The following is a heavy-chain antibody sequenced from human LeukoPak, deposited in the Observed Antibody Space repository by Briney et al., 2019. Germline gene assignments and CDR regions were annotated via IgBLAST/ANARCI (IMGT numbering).Heavy chain of an antibody. J-gene: IGHJ6*03. D-gene: IGHD3-16*01. CDR1: GYTFTGYY. CDR2: INPNSGGT. Sequence: ASVKVSCKASGYTFTGYYMHWVRQAPGQGLEWVGRINPNSGGTNYAQKFQGRVTMTRDTSISTAYMELSRLRSDDTAVYYCATPYDYVWGSPMDVWGKGTTVTVSS. CDR3: ATPYDYVWGSPMDV. V-gene: IGHV1-2*06.